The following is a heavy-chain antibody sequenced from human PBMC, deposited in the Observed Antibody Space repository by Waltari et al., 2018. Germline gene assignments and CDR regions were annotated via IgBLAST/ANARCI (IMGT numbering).Heavy chain of an antibody. V-gene: IGHV1-3*01. CDR3: ARDYGDYDYFDY. Sequence: QVQLVQSGAEVKKPGASVKVSCKASGYTFTSYARHWVRQAPGQRLEWMGWINAGNGNTKYSQKFQGRVTITRDTSASTAYMELSSLRSEDTAVYYCARDYGDYDYFDYWGQGTLVTVSS. CDR2: INAGNGNT. CDR1: GYTFTSYA. J-gene: IGHJ4*02. D-gene: IGHD4-17*01.